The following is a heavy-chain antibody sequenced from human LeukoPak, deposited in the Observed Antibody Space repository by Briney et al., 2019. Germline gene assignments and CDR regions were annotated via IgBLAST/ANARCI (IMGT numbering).Heavy chain of an antibody. D-gene: IGHD1-14*01. CDR3: AKDKGAVTGTFDY. CDR2: LTGGGGGT. CDR1: GFSFSSYV. Sequence: PGGSLRLSCAASGFSFSSYVMNWVRQAPGKGLEWVSGLTGGGGGTSYADSVKGRFTISRDNSKNTLYLQMNSLRAEDTAVYYCAKDKGAVTGTFDYWGQGTLVTVSS. V-gene: IGHV3-23*01. J-gene: IGHJ4*02.